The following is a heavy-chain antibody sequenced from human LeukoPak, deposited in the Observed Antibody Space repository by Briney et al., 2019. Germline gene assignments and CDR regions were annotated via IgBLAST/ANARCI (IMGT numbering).Heavy chain of an antibody. CDR2: INHSGST. CDR3: ARGNMNHDAFDI. CDR1: GGSFSGYY. D-gene: IGHD1-14*01. V-gene: IGHV4-34*01. Sequence: PSETLSLTCAVYGGSFSGYYWSWIRQPPGKGLEWIGEINHSGSTNFNPSLKSRVTISVDTSKNQFSLKLSSVTAADTAVYYCARGNMNHDAFDIWGQGTMVTVSS. J-gene: IGHJ3*02.